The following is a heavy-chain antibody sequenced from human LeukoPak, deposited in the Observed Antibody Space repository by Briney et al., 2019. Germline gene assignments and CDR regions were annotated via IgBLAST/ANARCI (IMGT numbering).Heavy chain of an antibody. Sequence: SETLSLTCSVSGGSISTYYWSWIRQPPGKGLEWIGYIYYSGSTSYNPSLKSRVTMSVDTSKNQFSLKLSSVTAADTAVYYCARDRLGATHFDYWGQGTLVTVSS. CDR1: GGSISTYY. CDR2: IYYSGST. J-gene: IGHJ4*02. CDR3: ARDRLGATHFDY. V-gene: IGHV4-59*01. D-gene: IGHD1-26*01.